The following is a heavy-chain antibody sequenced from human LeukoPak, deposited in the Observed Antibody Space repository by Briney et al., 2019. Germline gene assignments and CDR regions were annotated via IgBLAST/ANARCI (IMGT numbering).Heavy chain of an antibody. CDR1: GFTFSSYG. CDR2: ISSDGNNK. CDR3: ARDLGSSGFFDY. Sequence: QTGGSLRLSCAASGFTFSSYGMHWVRQAPGKGLEWVAVISSDGNNKNYVDSVKGRFTFSRDNSRNTLYLQMNSLRAEDTAVYYCARDLGSSGFFDYWGQGTLVTVSP. V-gene: IGHV3-30*03. D-gene: IGHD6-19*01. J-gene: IGHJ4*02.